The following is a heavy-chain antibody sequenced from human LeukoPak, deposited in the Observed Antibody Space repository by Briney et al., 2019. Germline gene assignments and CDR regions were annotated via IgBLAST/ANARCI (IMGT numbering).Heavy chain of an antibody. CDR2: IYYSGST. CDR1: GGSISSSSYY. Sequence: SETLSLTCTVSGGSISSSSYYWGWIRQPPGKGLEWIGSIYYSGSTYYNPSLKSRVTISVDTSKNQFSLKLSSVTAADTTVYYCARLVKNVWALDYWGQGTLVTVSS. D-gene: IGHD1-26*01. CDR3: ARLVKNVWALDY. J-gene: IGHJ4*02. V-gene: IGHV4-39*01.